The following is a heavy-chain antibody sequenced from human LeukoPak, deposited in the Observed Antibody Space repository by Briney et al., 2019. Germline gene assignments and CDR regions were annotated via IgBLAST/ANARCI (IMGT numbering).Heavy chain of an antibody. CDR1: GGSISSTSYY. D-gene: IGHD2-21*02. V-gene: IGHV4-39*01. CDR2: IYYTGSI. CDR3: ARRLKVTEHFDY. J-gene: IGHJ4*02. Sequence: SETLSLTCTVSGGSISSTSYYWGWIRQPPGKGLEWIGSIYYTGSIYYNPSLNTRVTMSVDTSKNQFSLKLSSVAAVDTAVYYCARRLKVTEHFDYWGQGTLVTVSS.